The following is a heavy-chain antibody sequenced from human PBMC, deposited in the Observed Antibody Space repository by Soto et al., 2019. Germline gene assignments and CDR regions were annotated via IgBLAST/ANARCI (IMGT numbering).Heavy chain of an antibody. CDR1: GYTFTSYG. CDR2: ISAYNGNT. D-gene: IGHD5-12*01. CDR3: AQNSGYDYIVDY. Sequence: ASVKVSCKASGYTFTSYGISWVRQAPGQGLEWMRWISAYNGNTNYAQKLQGRVTMTTDTSTSTAYMELRSLRSDDTAVYYCAQNSGYDYIVDYWGQGTLVTVSS. J-gene: IGHJ4*02. V-gene: IGHV1-18*01.